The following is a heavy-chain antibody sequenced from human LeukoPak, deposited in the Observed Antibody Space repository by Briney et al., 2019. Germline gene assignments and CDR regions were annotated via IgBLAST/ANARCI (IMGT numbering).Heavy chain of an antibody. D-gene: IGHD6-19*01. CDR1: GGSISSSSYY. J-gene: IGHJ2*01. V-gene: IGHV4-39*07. CDR2: IDYSGST. CDR3: ARSPYSSGWYGYFDL. Sequence: TETLSLTCTVSGGSISSSSYYWGWLRQPPGKGLEWIGSIDYSGSTYDNPSLKSRVTLSVDTSKNQFSLKLSSVTAADTAVYYCARSPYSSGWYGYFDLWGRGTLVTVSS.